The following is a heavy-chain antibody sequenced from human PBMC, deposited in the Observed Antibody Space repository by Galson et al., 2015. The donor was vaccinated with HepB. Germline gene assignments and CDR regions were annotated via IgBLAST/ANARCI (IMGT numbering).Heavy chain of an antibody. CDR3: VSGGGDGYNLHGDAFDI. CDR1: GFTFSDHY. V-gene: IGHV3-72*01. D-gene: IGHD5-24*01. Sequence: SLRLSCAASGFTFSDHYMDWVRQAPGKGLEWIGRTRNKANSYTTEYAASVKGRFTISRDDSKNSLYLQMNSLETEDTAVYYCVSGGGDGYNLHGDAFDIWGQGTMVTVSS. CDR2: TRNKANSYTT. J-gene: IGHJ3*02.